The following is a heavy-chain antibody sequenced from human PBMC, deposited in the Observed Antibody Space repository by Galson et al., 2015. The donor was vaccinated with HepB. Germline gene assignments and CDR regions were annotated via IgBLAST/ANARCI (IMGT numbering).Heavy chain of an antibody. V-gene: IGHV3-23*01. Sequence: SLRLSCAASRFTFSDYALTWVRQAPGKGLEWVSAISSGGTTTYYAGSVKGRFSISRDISKNTLYLHMHSLRAEDTAVYFCAKDAHGVSGDEYWGQGTLVTVSS. D-gene: IGHD3-10*01. J-gene: IGHJ4*02. CDR1: RFTFSDYA. CDR2: ISSGGTTT. CDR3: AKDAHGVSGDEY.